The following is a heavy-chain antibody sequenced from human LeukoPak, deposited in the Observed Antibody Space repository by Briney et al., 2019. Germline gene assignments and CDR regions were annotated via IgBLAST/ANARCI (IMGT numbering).Heavy chain of an antibody. CDR2: ISGSSSHI. J-gene: IGHJ1*01. V-gene: IGHV3-21*01. Sequence: GGSLRLSCAASGFTFSSYSMNWVRQAPGKGLEWVSSISGSSSHIYYADSVKGRFTISRDNAKNSLYLQMNSLRAEDTAVYYCARDSMGYYDSSGYYYPEYFQHWGQGTLVTVSS. CDR3: ARDSMGYYDSSGYYYPEYFQH. D-gene: IGHD3-22*01. CDR1: GFTFSSYS.